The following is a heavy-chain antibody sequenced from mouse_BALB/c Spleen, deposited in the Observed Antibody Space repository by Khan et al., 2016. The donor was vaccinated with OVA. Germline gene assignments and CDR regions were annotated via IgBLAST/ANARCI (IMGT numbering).Heavy chain of an antibody. CDR1: GFTISDYA. D-gene: IGHD1-2*01. V-gene: IGHV5-15*02. Sequence: EVELVEPGGGLVQPGGSRKFSCAVSGFTISDYAMAWVRQSPGKGPEWVAFISDLVYTIYYADTVTGRFTISRENAKNTLSLETSSLSAEDTAIYYCARGRGTAPIAYWGLGTLVTVSA. J-gene: IGHJ3*01. CDR3: ARGRGTAPIAY. CDR2: ISDLVYTI.